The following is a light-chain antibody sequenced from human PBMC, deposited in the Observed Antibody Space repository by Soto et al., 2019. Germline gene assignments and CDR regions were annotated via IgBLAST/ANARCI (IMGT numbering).Light chain of an antibody. Sequence: QSALTQPRSVSGSPGQSVTISCTGTSSDVGGYNYVYWYQQHPGKAPKLMIYDVTKRPSGVPDRFSGSKSGNTASLTISGLQAEDEADYYCCSYAGSYTFGVFGTGTKLTVL. V-gene: IGLV2-11*01. J-gene: IGLJ1*01. CDR3: CSYAGSYTFGV. CDR1: SSDVGGYNY. CDR2: DVT.